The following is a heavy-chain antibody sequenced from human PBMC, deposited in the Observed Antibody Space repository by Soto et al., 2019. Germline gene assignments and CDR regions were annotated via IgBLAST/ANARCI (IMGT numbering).Heavy chain of an antibody. Sequence: EASVKVSCKASGYTFTGYYMHWVRQAPGQGLEWMGWINPNSGGTNYAQKFQGWVTMTRDTSISTAYMELSRLRSDDTAVYYCARGIAAAAARGMDVWGQGTTVTVS. D-gene: IGHD6-13*01. CDR3: ARGIAAAAARGMDV. V-gene: IGHV1-2*04. CDR1: GYTFTGYY. J-gene: IGHJ6*02. CDR2: INPNSGGT.